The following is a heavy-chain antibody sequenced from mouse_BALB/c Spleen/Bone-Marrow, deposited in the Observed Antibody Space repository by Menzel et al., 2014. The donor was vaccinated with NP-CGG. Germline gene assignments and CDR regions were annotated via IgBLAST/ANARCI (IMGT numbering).Heavy chain of an antibody. CDR2: IDPENGDT. Sequence: DVKLQESGAELVRSGASVKLSCTASGFNIKDSYIHWVKQRPEQGLEWIGWIDPENGDTEYAPKFQGKATMTTDTSSSTAYLHLSSLTSDGTAVYYCSTWGGAYRGQGTLVSVSA. J-gene: IGHJ3*01. V-gene: IGHV14-4*02. CDR1: GFNIKDSY. CDR3: STWGGAY.